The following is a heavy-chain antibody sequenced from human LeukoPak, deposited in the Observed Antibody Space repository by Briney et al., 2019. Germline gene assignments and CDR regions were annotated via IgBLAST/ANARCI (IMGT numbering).Heavy chain of an antibody. J-gene: IGHJ4*02. D-gene: IGHD2-15*01. CDR2: IDPSDSYT. CDR3: ADRIRYCSGGSCSLFDYFDY. Sequence: GESLKISCKGSGYSFTSYWITWVRQMPGKGLEWMGRIDPSDSYTNYNPSFQGHVTISADKSISTGYLQWSSLKASDTVFYQSADRIRYCSGGSCSLFDYFDYWGQGTLVTVSS. CDR1: GYSFTSYW. V-gene: IGHV5-10-1*01.